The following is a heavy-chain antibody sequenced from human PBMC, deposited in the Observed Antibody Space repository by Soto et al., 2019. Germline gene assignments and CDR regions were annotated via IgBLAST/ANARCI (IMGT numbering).Heavy chain of an antibody. J-gene: IGHJ6*02. CDR3: ARDAAYNDFWGGVMELYSYNMDV. D-gene: IGHD3-3*01. Sequence: QVQLVQSEAEVKKPGASLKVSCRASGYNFANYGISWVRQAPGQGLEWMGWIRAHNGDTKYAQKVQGRVTMTAGTSTSTAYMEMWSLRSDDTAVYYCARDAAYNDFWGGVMELYSYNMDVWGQGTTVTV. CDR2: IRAHNGDT. CDR1: GYNFANYG. V-gene: IGHV1-18*01.